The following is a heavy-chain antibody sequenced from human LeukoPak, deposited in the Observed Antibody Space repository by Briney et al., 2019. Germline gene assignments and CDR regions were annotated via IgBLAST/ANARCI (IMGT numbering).Heavy chain of an antibody. D-gene: IGHD1-14*01. CDR3: ARVVGRNWYLDL. Sequence: PGGSLRLSCGASGFTFSSYDITWVRQAPGKGLEWVSGIYGRGGTTYYADSVKGRFIVSRDNSKNSLSLQMNSLRAEDTAVYYCARVVGRNWYLDLWGRGTQVTVSS. CDR1: GFTFSSYD. CDR2: IYGRGGTT. J-gene: IGHJ2*01. V-gene: IGHV3-23*01.